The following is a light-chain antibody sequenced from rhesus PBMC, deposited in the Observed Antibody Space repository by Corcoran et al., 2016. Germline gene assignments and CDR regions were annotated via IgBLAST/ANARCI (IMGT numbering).Light chain of an antibody. J-gene: IGKJ1*01. CDR2: KES. V-gene: IGKV1-22*01. Sequence: DIQMTQSPSSLSASVGDTVTITCRASQSISSWLAWYQQKPGKDPKLLSSKESTLQSGVPSRFSGSGAGTYFTLTISSLQSEDLATYYCQQYSSSPWTFGQGTKVEIK. CDR1: QSISSW. CDR3: QQYSSSPWT.